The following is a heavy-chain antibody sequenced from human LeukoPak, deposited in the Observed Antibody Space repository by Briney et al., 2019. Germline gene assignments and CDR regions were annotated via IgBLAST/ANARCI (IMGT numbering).Heavy chain of an antibody. CDR1: GGSISSYY. CDR3: ARHSYDFWSGYTYYFDY. Sequence: SETLSLTCTVSGGSISSYYWSWIRQPPGKGREWIGYIYYSGSTNYNPSLKSRVTISVDTSKNQFSLKLSSVTAADTAVYYCARHSYDFWSGYTYYFDYWGQGTLVTVSS. V-gene: IGHV4-59*08. J-gene: IGHJ4*02. D-gene: IGHD3-3*01. CDR2: IYYSGST.